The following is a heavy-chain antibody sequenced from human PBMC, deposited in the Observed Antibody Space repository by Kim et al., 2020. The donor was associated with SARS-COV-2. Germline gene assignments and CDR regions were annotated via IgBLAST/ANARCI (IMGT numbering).Heavy chain of an antibody. CDR3: ARDQEGVVVLRRGFDP. V-gene: IGHV4-39*02. CDR1: GGSISSSSYY. Sequence: SETLSLTCTVSGGSISSSSYYWGWIRQPPGKGLEWIGSIYYSGSTYYNPSLKSRVTISVDTSKNQFSLKLSSVTAADTAVYYCARDQEGVVVLRRGFDPWGQGTLVTVPS. D-gene: IGHD2-2*01. CDR2: IYYSGST. J-gene: IGHJ5*02.